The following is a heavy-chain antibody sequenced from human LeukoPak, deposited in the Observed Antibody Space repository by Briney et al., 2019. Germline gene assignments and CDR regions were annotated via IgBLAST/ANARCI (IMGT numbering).Heavy chain of an antibody. D-gene: IGHD1-26*01. CDR1: GFTFSSYS. CDR3: ARDEWELSEFDY. V-gene: IGHV3-48*01. Sequence: GGSLRLSSAASGFTFSSYSMNWVRQAPGKGLEWVSYISSSSTIYYADSVKGRFTISRDNAKNSLYLQMNSLRAEDTAVYYCARDEWELSEFDYWGQGTLVTVSS. CDR2: ISSSSTI. J-gene: IGHJ4*02.